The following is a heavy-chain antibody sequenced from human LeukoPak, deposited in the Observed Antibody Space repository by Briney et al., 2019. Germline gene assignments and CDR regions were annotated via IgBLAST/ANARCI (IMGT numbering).Heavy chain of an antibody. CDR2: INHSGST. V-gene: IGHV4-34*01. D-gene: IGHD3-10*01. Sequence: SETLSLTCAVYGGSFSGYYWSWIRQPPGKGLEWIGEINHSGSTYYNPSLKSRVTISVDTSKNQFSLKLSSVTAADTAVYYCARAIWFGYLLGMDVWGKGTTVTVSS. J-gene: IGHJ6*04. CDR1: GGSFSGYY. CDR3: ARAIWFGYLLGMDV.